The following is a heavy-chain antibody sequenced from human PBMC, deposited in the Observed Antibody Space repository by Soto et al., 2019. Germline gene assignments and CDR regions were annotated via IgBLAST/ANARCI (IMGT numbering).Heavy chain of an antibody. CDR3: AKDVGSSGWYDGFDS. D-gene: IGHD6-19*01. CDR1: GFSFGDYA. CDR2: ISWNGESI. J-gene: IGHJ4*02. Sequence: EVQLVESGGGLVQPGRSLRLSCAASGFSFGDYAMQWVRQVPGKGLEWVSSISWNGESIGYADSVKGRFTISRDNGKKSVYLPMNSLRGEDTALYSCAKDVGSSGWYDGFDSWGQGTLVTVS. V-gene: IGHV3-9*01.